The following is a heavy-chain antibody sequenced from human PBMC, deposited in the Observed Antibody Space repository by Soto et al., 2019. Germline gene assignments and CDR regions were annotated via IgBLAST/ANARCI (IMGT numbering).Heavy chain of an antibody. CDR1: RYTFSTYA. CDR3: ARDGAVAGGINFDY. Sequence: ASVKVSCKASRYTFSTYAIHWVRQAPEQRLEWMGWINVGNGNTKYSQKFQGRVTITRDTSASTAYMELSSLRSEDTAVYYCARDGAVAGGINFDYWGQGTLVTVSS. V-gene: IGHV1-3*01. D-gene: IGHD6-19*01. CDR2: INVGNGNT. J-gene: IGHJ4*02.